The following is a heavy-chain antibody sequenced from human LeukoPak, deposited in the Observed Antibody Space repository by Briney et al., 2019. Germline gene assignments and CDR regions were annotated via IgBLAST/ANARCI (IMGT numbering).Heavy chain of an antibody. CDR2: IYWDDDK. D-gene: IGHD6-6*01. Sequence: SGPTLVNPTQTLTLTCTFSGFSLSTSGVGVGWIRQPPGKALEWLALIYWDDDKRYSPSLKTRLTISKDTSRNQVVLTMTNMDPVDTATYYCARTIIAAEFDYWGQGTLVTVSS. J-gene: IGHJ4*02. CDR1: GFSLSTSGVG. CDR3: ARTIIAAEFDY. V-gene: IGHV2-5*02.